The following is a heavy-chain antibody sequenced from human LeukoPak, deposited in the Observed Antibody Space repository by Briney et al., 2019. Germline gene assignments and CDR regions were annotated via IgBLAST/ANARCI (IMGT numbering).Heavy chain of an antibody. D-gene: IGHD6-13*01. CDR3: AKDLEFIAAAGNWFDP. CDR1: GFTVSSNY. Sequence: PGGSLRLSCAASGFTVSSNYMSWVRQAPGKGLEWVSVIYSGGSTYYADSVKGRFTISRDNSKNTLYLQMNSLRAEDTAVYYCAKDLEFIAAAGNWFDPWGQGTLVTVSS. V-gene: IGHV3-53*01. CDR2: IYSGGST. J-gene: IGHJ5*02.